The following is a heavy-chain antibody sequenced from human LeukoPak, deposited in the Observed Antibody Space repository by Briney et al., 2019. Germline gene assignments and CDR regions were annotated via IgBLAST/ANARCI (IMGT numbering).Heavy chain of an antibody. D-gene: IGHD1-1*01. J-gene: IGHJ4*02. CDR3: ASLRSLSTAENWYFDY. CDR1: GFTFSGKA. V-gene: IGHV3-53*01. CDR2: TYIGGDT. Sequence: GGSLRLSCEASGFTFSGKAMGGVGQPPGKGRKWVSVTYIGGDTYYADPVKGRFTISSDTSRNTLWLQMNSLRADDTAVYFCASLRSLSTAENWYFDYWGQGTLVTVSS.